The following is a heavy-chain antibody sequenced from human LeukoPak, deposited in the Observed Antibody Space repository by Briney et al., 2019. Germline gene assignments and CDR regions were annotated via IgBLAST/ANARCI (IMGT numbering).Heavy chain of an antibody. CDR3: ARDRDYSNTERGFDY. CDR1: GYTFTDYY. D-gene: IGHD4-11*01. V-gene: IGHV1-2*02. CDR2: INPNSGET. Sequence: ASVRVSCKTSGYTFTDYYIHWVRQAPGQGLEWMGWINPNSGETNSAQKFQGRVTMTGDTSISTAYMELRRVTSDDTAVYYCARDRDYSNTERGFDYWGRGTLVTVSS. J-gene: IGHJ4*02.